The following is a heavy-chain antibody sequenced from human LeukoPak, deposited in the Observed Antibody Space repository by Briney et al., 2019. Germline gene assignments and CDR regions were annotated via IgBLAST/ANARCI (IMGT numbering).Heavy chain of an antibody. Sequence: PSETLSLTCTVSGGSISSGGYYWSWIRQPPGKGLEWIGYIYHSGSTYYNPSLKSRVTISVDRSKNQFSLKLSSVTAADTAVYYCARYNSGSYVFDPWGQGTLVTVSS. J-gene: IGHJ5*02. CDR3: ARYNSGSYVFDP. CDR1: GGSISSGGYY. CDR2: IYHSGST. V-gene: IGHV4-30-2*01. D-gene: IGHD3-10*01.